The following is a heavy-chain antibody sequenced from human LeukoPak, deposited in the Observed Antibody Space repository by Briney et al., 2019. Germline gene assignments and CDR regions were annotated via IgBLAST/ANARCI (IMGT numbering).Heavy chain of an antibody. CDR3: ARAGPFFDILTGSQNRWFDP. CDR2: IRYDGSNK. CDR1: GFTFSSYG. D-gene: IGHD3-9*01. Sequence: GGSLRLSCAASGFTFSSYGMHWVRQAPGKGLEWVAFIRYDGSNKYYADSVKGRFTISRDNSKNTLYLQMNSLRAEDTAVYYCARAGPFFDILTGSQNRWFDPWGQGTLVTVSS. J-gene: IGHJ5*02. V-gene: IGHV3-30*02.